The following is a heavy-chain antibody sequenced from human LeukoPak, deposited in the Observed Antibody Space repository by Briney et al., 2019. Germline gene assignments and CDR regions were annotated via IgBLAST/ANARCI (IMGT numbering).Heavy chain of an antibody. D-gene: IGHD3-10*01. V-gene: IGHV1-69*01. CDR2: IIPIFGTA. Sequence: SSVKVSCKASGATFSSYAISWVRQAPGQGLEWMGGIIPIFGTANYAQKFQGRVTITADESTSTAYMELSSLRSEDTAVYYCARRWNYYGSGSYYNDVRFDYWGQGTLVTVSS. J-gene: IGHJ4*02. CDR3: ARRWNYYGSGSYYNDVRFDY. CDR1: GATFSSYA.